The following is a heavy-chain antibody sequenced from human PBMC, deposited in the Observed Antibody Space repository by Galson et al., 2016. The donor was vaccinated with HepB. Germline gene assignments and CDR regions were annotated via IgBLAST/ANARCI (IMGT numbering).Heavy chain of an antibody. J-gene: IGHJ4*02. CDR1: GFTFEDYG. CDR2: ISGDGRSI. V-gene: IGHV3-43*02. Sequence: SLRLSCATSGFTFEDYGMFWVRQAPGKGLEWLSYISGDGRSIYYADSVKGRFTISRDNHKNSPFLQMTSLKSEDIGFYYCASARVGWLSSHDWGQGAPVAVSS. CDR3: ASARVGWLSSHD. D-gene: IGHD2-15*01.